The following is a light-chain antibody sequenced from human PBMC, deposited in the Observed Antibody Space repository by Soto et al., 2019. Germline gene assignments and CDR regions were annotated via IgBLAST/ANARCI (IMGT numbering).Light chain of an antibody. V-gene: IGLV1-40*01. J-gene: IGLJ7*01. CDR1: SSNIGAGYD. Sequence: QSVLTQPPSVSGAPGQRVTISCTGSSSNIGAGYDVHGYQQLPGTAPKLLIYGNSNRPSGVPDRFSGSKSGTSACLAITGLQAEDEADYCCQSYDSSLSAAVFGGGTQLTVL. CDR2: GNS. CDR3: QSYDSSLSAAV.